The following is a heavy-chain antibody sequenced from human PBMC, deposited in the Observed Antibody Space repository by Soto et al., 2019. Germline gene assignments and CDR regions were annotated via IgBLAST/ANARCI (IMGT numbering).Heavy chain of an antibody. CDR3: ARLEAVYYDILTSGYYFDY. Sequence: GESLKISCKGSGYSFTSYWIGWVRQMPGKGLEWMGIIYPGDSDTRYSPSFQGQVTISADKSISTAYLQWSSLKASDTAMYYCARLEAVYYDILTSGYYFDYWGQGTLVTVSS. CDR2: IYPGDSDT. J-gene: IGHJ4*02. CDR1: GYSFTSYW. D-gene: IGHD3-9*01. V-gene: IGHV5-51*01.